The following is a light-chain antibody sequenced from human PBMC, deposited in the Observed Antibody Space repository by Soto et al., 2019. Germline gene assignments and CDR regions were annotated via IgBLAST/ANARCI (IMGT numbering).Light chain of an antibody. V-gene: IGKV1-5*03. CDR3: QQYNSYSPYT. CDR2: QAS. Sequence: DIQMTQSPSTLSASVGDRVTITCRASQSISSWLAWYQQKPGKAPKLLIYQASSLESGVPSRFSGSGPGTEFTLTISSLQPDDFATYYCQQYNSYSPYTFGQGTKLEIK. CDR1: QSISSW. J-gene: IGKJ2*01.